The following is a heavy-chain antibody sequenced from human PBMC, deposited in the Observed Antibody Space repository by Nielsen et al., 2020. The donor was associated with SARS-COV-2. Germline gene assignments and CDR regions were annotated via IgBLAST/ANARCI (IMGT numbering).Heavy chain of an antibody. CDR3: AKGQGIAVAGTDLDY. Sequence: SETLSLTCAVSGGSISSSNWWNWVRQPPGKGLEWIGEIYHSGSTNSNPSLKSRVTISVDKSKNQFSLKLNSVTAADTAVYYCAKGQGIAVAGTDLDYWGQGTLVTVSS. V-gene: IGHV4-4*02. CDR1: GGSISSSNW. D-gene: IGHD6-19*01. CDR2: IYHSGST. J-gene: IGHJ4*02.